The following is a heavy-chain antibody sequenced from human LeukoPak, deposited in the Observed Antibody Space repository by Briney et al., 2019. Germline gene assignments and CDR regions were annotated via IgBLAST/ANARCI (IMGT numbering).Heavy chain of an antibody. V-gene: IGHV4-59*08. CDR3: ASNKGQWLFSD. CDR2: VHYRGSP. CDR1: GGSVTTYY. D-gene: IGHD6-19*01. Sequence: PSETLSLTCTVSGGSVTTYYWSWIRQFPGKRLEWIGHVHYRGSPDYNPSLTSRVTISVDTSKNQFSLRLSSVTAADTAVYYCASNKGQWLFSDWGQGTLVTVSS. J-gene: IGHJ4*02.